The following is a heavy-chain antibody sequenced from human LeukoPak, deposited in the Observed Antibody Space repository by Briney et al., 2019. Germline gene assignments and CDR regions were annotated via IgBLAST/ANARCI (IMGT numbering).Heavy chain of an antibody. CDR1: GFSFSTTW. Sequence: GGSLRLSCAASGFSFSTTWMHWVRQAPGKGLVWVSRINSDGSSTIYADSVKGRFTISRDNAKNTLYLQMNSLRAEDTAVYYCARVGGYCSGGSCYFDYWGQGTLVTVSS. CDR3: ARVGGYCSGGSCYFDY. D-gene: IGHD2-15*01. V-gene: IGHV3-74*01. CDR2: INSDGSST. J-gene: IGHJ4*02.